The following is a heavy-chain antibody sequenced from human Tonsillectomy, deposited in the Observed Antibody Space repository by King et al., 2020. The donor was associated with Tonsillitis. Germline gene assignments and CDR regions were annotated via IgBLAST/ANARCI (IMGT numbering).Heavy chain of an antibody. CDR2: IYYSGST. V-gene: IGHV4-59*08. Sequence: QLQESGPGLVKPSETLSLTCIVSGGSISGYYWSWIRQPPGKGLEWIGYIYYSGSTNYNPSLKSRVTISVATSKNQFPLKLGSVTAADTAVYYCARTSGSSSRLAFDIWGQGTMVTVSS. D-gene: IGHD1-26*01. J-gene: IGHJ3*02. CDR1: GGSISGYY. CDR3: ARTSGSSSRLAFDI.